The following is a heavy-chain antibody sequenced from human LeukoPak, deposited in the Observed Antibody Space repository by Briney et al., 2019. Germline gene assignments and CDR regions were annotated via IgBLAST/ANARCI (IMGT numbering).Heavy chain of an antibody. J-gene: IGHJ4*02. D-gene: IGHD1-26*01. V-gene: IGHV3-21*04. CDR2: ISSSSKYI. CDR3: AKLNSGSIYFDY. CDR1: GFTFSSYG. Sequence: GGSLRLSCAPSGFTFSSYGFYWVRQAPGKGLEWVSSISSSSKYIYYADSVKGRFTISRDYANNSLVLQMNSLRAEDTAMYYCAKLNSGSIYFDYWGQGPLVTVSS.